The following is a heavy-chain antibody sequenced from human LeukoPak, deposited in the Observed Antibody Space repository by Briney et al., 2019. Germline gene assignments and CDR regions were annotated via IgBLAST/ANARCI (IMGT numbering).Heavy chain of an antibody. CDR1: GFTISDYY. CDR2: SRTKAQSYST. CDR3: IRVQGGGAFDI. J-gene: IGHJ3*02. Sequence: GGSLRLSCAASGFTISDYYMDWVRQVRGKAPEWVGRSRTKAQSYSTSFAASLGSRFTISRDDSKNSLFLHMNSLRTEDTAMYYCIRVQGGGAFDIWGQGIMVTVSS. V-gene: IGHV3-72*01. D-gene: IGHD3-10*01.